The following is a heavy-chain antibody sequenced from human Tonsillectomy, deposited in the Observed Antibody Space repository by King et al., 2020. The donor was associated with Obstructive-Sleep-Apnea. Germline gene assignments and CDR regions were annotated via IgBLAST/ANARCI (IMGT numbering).Heavy chain of an antibody. CDR2: ISGSGGST. CDR3: AKTMILTGYYTGYPFDY. J-gene: IGHJ4*01. D-gene: IGHD3-9*01. Sequence: EVQLVESGGGLVQPGGSLRLSCAASGFTFSSYAMSWVRQAPGKGLEWVSAISGSGGSTYYADSVKGRFTIPRDNSKDTRYLQVNSLRAEDTAVYYCAKTMILTGYYTGYPFDYWGHGTLVTVSS. CDR1: GFTFSSYA. V-gene: IGHV3-23*04.